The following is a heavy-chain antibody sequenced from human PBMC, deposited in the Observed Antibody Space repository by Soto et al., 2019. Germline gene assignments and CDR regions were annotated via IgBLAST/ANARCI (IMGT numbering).Heavy chain of an antibody. J-gene: IGHJ5*02. Sequence: GGSLRLSCAASGFTFRSFTMNWVRQAPGKGLEWVSTISSNSAYIYYTDALKGRFTISRDNAKNSLHLQMNSLRAEDTAVYYCTRDASRDSSARGWFDPWGPGTLVTVSS. V-gene: IGHV3-21*01. D-gene: IGHD6-13*01. CDR1: GFTFRSFT. CDR2: ISSNSAYI. CDR3: TRDASRDSSARGWFDP.